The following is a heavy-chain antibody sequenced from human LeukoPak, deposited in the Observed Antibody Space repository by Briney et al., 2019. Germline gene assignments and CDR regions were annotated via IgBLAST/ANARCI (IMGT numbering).Heavy chain of an antibody. Sequence: ASVKVSCKASGYTFTGYYMHWVRQAPGQGLEWMGRINPNSGGTNYAQKFQGRVTMTRNTSITTAYMELSSLRSEDTAVYYCARFPFNYRPGDYWGQGTLVTVSS. V-gene: IGHV1-2*06. CDR2: INPNSGGT. J-gene: IGHJ4*02. CDR3: ARFPFNYRPGDY. CDR1: GYTFTGYY. D-gene: IGHD3-10*01.